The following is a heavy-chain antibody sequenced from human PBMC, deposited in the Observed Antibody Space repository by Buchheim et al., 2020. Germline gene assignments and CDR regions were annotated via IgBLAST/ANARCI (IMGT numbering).Heavy chain of an antibody. CDR3: ARLEDTAMVRFVGY. J-gene: IGHJ4*02. Sequence: EVQLVESGGGLVKPGGSLRLSCAASGFTFSSYSMNWVRQAPGKGLEWVSSISSSSSYIYYADSVKGRFTISRDNAKKSRYLQMNSLRAEDTAVYYCARLEDTAMVRFVGYWGQGTL. V-gene: IGHV3-21*01. CDR1: GFTFSSYS. D-gene: IGHD5-18*01. CDR2: ISSSSSYI.